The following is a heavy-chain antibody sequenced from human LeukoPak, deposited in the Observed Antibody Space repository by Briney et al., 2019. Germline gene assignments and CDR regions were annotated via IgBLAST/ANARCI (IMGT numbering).Heavy chain of an antibody. CDR3: ARPEEGDNWNPWVV. CDR1: GFTFSSYN. D-gene: IGHD1-20*01. CDR2: ISNSRTTI. Sequence: PGGSLRLSCAASGFTFSSYNMNWVRQAPGKGLEWISYISNSRTTIYYADSVKGRFTISRDNAKSSLYLQMNSLRAEDTAVYYCARPEEGDNWNPWVVWGQGTLVTVSS. V-gene: IGHV3-48*01. J-gene: IGHJ4*02.